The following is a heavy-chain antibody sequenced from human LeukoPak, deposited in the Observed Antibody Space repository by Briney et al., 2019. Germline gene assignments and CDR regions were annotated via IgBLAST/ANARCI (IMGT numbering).Heavy chain of an antibody. Sequence: EASVKVSCKASGYTFTSYDINWVRQATGQGLEWMGWMNPNSGNTGYAQKFQGRVPMTRNTSISTAYMELSSLRSEDTAVYYCARLNFNWFDPWGQGTLVTVSS. CDR1: GYTFTSYD. CDR2: MNPNSGNT. V-gene: IGHV1-8*01. CDR3: ARLNFNWFDP. J-gene: IGHJ5*02. D-gene: IGHD5-24*01.